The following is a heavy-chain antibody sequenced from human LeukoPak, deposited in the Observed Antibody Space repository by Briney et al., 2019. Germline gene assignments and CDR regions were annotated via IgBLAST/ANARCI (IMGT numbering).Heavy chain of an antibody. CDR1: GYTFTSYG. Sequence: ASVKVSCKASGYTFTSYGISWVRQAPGQGLEWMGWISAYNGNTNYAQKLQGRVTMTTDTSTSTAYMELRSLRSDDTAVYYCARDWRTGTTDYYYGMDVWGQGTTVTVSS. V-gene: IGHV1-18*01. CDR3: ARDWRTGTTDYYYGMDV. D-gene: IGHD1-7*01. J-gene: IGHJ6*02. CDR2: ISAYNGNT.